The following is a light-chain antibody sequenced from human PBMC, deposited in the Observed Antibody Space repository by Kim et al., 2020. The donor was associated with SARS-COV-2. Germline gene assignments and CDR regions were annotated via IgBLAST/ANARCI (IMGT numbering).Light chain of an antibody. CDR1: QSVSSNY. CDR2: GAS. V-gene: IGKV3-20*01. J-gene: IGKJ1*01. CDR3: QQYSSSPAT. Sequence: EIVLTQSPGTLSLSPGERATLSCRAIQSVSSNYLAWYQQKPGQAPRLLIYGASSRATCIPDRFSGSGSGTDFTLTITRLEPEDFAVYYCQQYSSSPATFGQGAKVDIK.